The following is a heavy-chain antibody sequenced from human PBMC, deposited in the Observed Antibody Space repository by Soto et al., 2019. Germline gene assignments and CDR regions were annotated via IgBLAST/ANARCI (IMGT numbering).Heavy chain of an antibody. Sequence: EIQLLESGGGLVQPGESLTLSCTASGFTFSNYAMSWVRQAPGKGLEWVSLVGASGVPTYYADSVKGRFTISRDNSKNTLYLQMNSLRVDDTAVYYCAKPRGYCNVPSCYGENRVWDYWGQGTLVTVSS. D-gene: IGHD2-15*01. CDR3: AKPRGYCNVPSCYGENRVWDY. J-gene: IGHJ4*02. CDR2: VGASGVPT. CDR1: GFTFSNYA. V-gene: IGHV3-23*01.